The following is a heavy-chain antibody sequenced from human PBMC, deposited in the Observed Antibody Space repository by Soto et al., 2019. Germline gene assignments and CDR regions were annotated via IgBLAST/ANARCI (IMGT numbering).Heavy chain of an antibody. CDR1: GFTFSSYA. D-gene: IGHD3-3*01. V-gene: IGHV3-23*01. CDR2: ISGSGGST. CDR3: AKDRSGPDFWSGYYSDY. J-gene: IGHJ4*02. Sequence: EVQLLESGGGLVQPGGSLRLSCAASGFTFSSYAMRWVRQAPGKGLEWVSTISGSGGSTYYADSVKGRFTISRDNSKNTLDLQMNSLRAEDTAVYYCAKDRSGPDFWSGYYSDYWAQGTLVTVSS.